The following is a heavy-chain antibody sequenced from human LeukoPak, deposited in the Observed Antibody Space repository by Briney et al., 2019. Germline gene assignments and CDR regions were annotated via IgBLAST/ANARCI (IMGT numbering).Heavy chain of an antibody. Sequence: GGPLRLFCTASGFTFSSYWMHWVRHARGKGVVWVSRINSDGSSTSYVDSVMGRFTISRDNAKNTLYLQMNSLRAEDMALYYCAKDALPSVAAAGYFDYWGQGTLVTVSS. V-gene: IGHV3-74*01. J-gene: IGHJ4*02. CDR2: INSDGSST. D-gene: IGHD6-13*01. CDR3: AKDALPSVAAAGYFDY. CDR1: GFTFSSYW.